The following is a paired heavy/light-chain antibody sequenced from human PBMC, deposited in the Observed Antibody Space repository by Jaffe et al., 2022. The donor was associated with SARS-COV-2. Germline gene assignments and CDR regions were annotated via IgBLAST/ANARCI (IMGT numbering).Heavy chain of an antibody. J-gene: IGHJ4*02. CDR2: ISAYNSIT. Sequence: QVQLVQSGAEVKKPGASVKVSCKSSDYTFTNYDISWVRQAPGQGLEWVGWISAYNSITNYAQKFQGRVTMTTETSTNTAYMELRSLRSDDTAVYYCARALMLARSGWYPLPAYWGQGTLVTVSP. V-gene: IGHV1-18*01. CDR3: ARALMLARSGWYPLPAY. D-gene: IGHD6-19*01. CDR1: DYTFTNYD.
Light chain of an antibody. CDR3: QQYGSLPWT. Sequence: EIVLTQSPGTLSLSLGDRATLSCRASQSVTGSYLAWFQQKPGQAPRLVIYGAFNRATGIPDRFSGSGSGTDFTLTISRLEPEDFAVYYCQQYGSLPWTFGQGTKVEIK. CDR1: QSVTGSY. CDR2: GAF. V-gene: IGKV3-20*01. J-gene: IGKJ1*01.